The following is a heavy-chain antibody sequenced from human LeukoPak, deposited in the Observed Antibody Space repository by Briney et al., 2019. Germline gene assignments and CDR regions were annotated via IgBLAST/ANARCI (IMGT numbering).Heavy chain of an antibody. V-gene: IGHV1-2*02. CDR3: ARDFRGTVASDY. CDR1: GYTFTGYY. CDR2: INPNSGGT. J-gene: IGHJ4*02. Sequence: ASVKVSCKASGYTFTGYYMHWVRQAPGQGLEWMGWINPNSGGTNYAQKFQGRVTMARDTSISTAYMELSRLRSDDTAVYYCARDFRGTVASDYWGQGTLVTVSS. D-gene: IGHD6-19*01.